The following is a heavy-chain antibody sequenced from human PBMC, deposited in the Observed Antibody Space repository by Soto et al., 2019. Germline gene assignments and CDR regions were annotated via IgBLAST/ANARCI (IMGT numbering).Heavy chain of an antibody. CDR3: AREGFGAYFDH. CDR1: GFTFSSYS. D-gene: IGHD3-10*01. Sequence: GGSLRLSCAASGFTFSSYSVNWVRQAPGKGLEWVSYISSGSKTIFYADSVKGRFTVSRDNAKNSLVLQMNSLRDEDTAFYYCAREGFGAYFDHWGQGTLVTVSS. J-gene: IGHJ4*02. CDR2: ISSGSKTI. V-gene: IGHV3-48*02.